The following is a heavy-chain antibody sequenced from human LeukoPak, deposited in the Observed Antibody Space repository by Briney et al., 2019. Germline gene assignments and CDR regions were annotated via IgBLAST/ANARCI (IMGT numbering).Heavy chain of an antibody. Sequence: GGSLRLSCAASGFTFNTYAMNWVRQAPGKGLERVSAISGSGSSTYYADSVKGRFTISRDNSKNTLYLQVNSLRAEDTAVYYCAKSPSGSPYYFDYWGQGTLVTVSS. V-gene: IGHV3-23*01. CDR2: ISGSGSST. J-gene: IGHJ4*02. CDR1: GFTFNTYA. CDR3: AKSPSGSPYYFDY. D-gene: IGHD1-26*01.